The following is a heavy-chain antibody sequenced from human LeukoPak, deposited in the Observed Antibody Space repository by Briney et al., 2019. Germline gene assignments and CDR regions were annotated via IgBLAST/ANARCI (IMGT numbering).Heavy chain of an antibody. CDR3: ARQRTDDSSGSLDY. Sequence: PSETLSLTCTVSDDSISDYYRGWIRQPPGKGLEWIGYIHNSGTSTYNLSLKSRVTISADTSKNQFSLKLSSVTAADTAVYFCARQRTDDSSGSLDYWGQGTLVTVSS. V-gene: IGHV4-59*08. D-gene: IGHD3-22*01. J-gene: IGHJ4*02. CDR1: DDSISDYY. CDR2: IHNSGTS.